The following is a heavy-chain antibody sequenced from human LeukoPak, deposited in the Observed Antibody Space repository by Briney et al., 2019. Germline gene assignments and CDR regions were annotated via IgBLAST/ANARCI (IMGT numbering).Heavy chain of an antibody. J-gene: IGHJ4*02. CDR1: GFTVSSYW. CDR3: ARIGYASSSLDY. CDR2: INQDGSVK. Sequence: GGSLRLSCAASGFTVSSYWMTWVRQAPGKGLEWVANINQDGSVKYYVYSVKGRFTISRDNAKNSLYLQMNSLRAEDTAVHYCARIGYASSSLDYWGQGTLVTVSS. V-gene: IGHV3-7*01. D-gene: IGHD6-6*01.